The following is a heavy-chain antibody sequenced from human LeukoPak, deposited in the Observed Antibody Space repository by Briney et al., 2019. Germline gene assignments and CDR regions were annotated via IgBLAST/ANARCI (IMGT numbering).Heavy chain of an antibody. Sequence: ASVKVSCKASGGTFSSYAISWVRQAPGQGLEWMGGIIPIFGTANYAQKFQGRVTITTDESTSTAYMDLNSLRSEDTGVYYCARTDCSSTSCYKRVYYFDYWGQGTLVTVSS. V-gene: IGHV1-69*05. CDR2: IIPIFGTA. CDR3: ARTDCSSTSCYKRVYYFDY. J-gene: IGHJ4*02. CDR1: GGTFSSYA. D-gene: IGHD2-2*02.